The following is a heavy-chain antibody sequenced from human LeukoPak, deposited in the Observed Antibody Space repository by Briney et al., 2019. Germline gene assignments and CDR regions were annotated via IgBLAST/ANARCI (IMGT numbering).Heavy chain of an antibody. V-gene: IGHV3-66*02. D-gene: IGHD1-26*01. CDR3: ARAKWGSDFDY. Sequence: EGSLRLSCAASGFTVSSNYMSWVRQAPGKGLEWVSVIYSGGSTYYADSVKGRFTISRDSSKNTLYLQMNSLRAEDTAVYYCARAKWGSDFDYWGQGTLVTVSS. CDR1: GFTVSSNY. CDR2: IYSGGST. J-gene: IGHJ4*02.